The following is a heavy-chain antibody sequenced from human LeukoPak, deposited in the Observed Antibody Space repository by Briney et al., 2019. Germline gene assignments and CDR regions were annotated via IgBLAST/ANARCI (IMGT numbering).Heavy chain of an antibody. CDR3: AKRPGGPPPT. V-gene: IGHV3-23*01. Sequence: GGSLRLSCAASGFAFSSYSMSWVRQAPGKGLEWISVISGTGDVTVYADSVKGRFAISRDNSKNTLYLQMNSLRAEDTAVYYCAKRPGGPPPTWGQGTLVTVSS. J-gene: IGHJ5*02. D-gene: IGHD2-15*01. CDR2: ISGTGDVT. CDR1: GFAFSSYS.